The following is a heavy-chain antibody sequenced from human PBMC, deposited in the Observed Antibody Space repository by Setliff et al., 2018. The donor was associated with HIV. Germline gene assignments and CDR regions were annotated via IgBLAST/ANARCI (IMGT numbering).Heavy chain of an antibody. D-gene: IGHD4-17*01. CDR1: GYTFTSYG. CDR3: ARVPHGDYLWFDP. V-gene: IGHV1-69*13. Sequence: SVKVSCKASGYTFTSYGISWVRQAPGQGLEWMGGIIPIFGTANYAQKFQGRVTITADESTSTAYMELSSLRSEDTAVYYCARVPHGDYLWFDPWGQGTLVTVSS. CDR2: IIPIFGTA. J-gene: IGHJ5*02.